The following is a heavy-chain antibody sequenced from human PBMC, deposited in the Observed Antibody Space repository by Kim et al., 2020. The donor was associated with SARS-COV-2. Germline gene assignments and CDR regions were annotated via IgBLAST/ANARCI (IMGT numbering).Heavy chain of an antibody. CDR2: MSYDGSVK. Sequence: GGSLRLSCEASGFTLTKYGMHWVRQAPGTGLEWVAFMSYDGSVKYYGETVKGRCTISRDTAKNTLFLQMDILRAEDTAVYYCTRGAVSGNDAFGIWGQGSLVTVSS. CDR1: GFTLTKYG. J-gene: IGHJ3*02. V-gene: IGHV3-30*03. D-gene: IGHD6-19*01. CDR3: TRGAVSGNDAFGI.